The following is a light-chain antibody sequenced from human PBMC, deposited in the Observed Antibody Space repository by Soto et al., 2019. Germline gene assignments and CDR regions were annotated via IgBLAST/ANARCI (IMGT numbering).Light chain of an antibody. V-gene: IGKV1-5*03. Sequence: DIQMTQSPSTLSASVGDRVTITCRASQSINNWLAWYQQTPGKAPKLLIYKASSLESGAPSRFSGSGSGTEFTLTLSCLQPDDFSTSSCQQYNAYWALGQRTQVEV. CDR3: QQYNAYWA. J-gene: IGKJ1*01. CDR1: QSINNW. CDR2: KAS.